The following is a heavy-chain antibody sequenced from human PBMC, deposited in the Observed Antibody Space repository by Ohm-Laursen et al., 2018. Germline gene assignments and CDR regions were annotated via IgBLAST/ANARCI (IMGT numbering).Heavy chain of an antibody. CDR3: ARDSSQHLYYNYGMDV. J-gene: IGHJ6*02. CDR1: GFTFSNYW. Sequence: RSLRLSCSASGFTFSNYWMSWVRQTPGKGLEWVSLISYDGGNKYYIDSVKGRFAISRDNSRNTVTLQMDNLRVGDTGIYFCARDSSQHLYYNYGMDVWGQGTTATVS. V-gene: IGHV3-30*03. CDR2: ISYDGGNK. D-gene: IGHD2-2*01.